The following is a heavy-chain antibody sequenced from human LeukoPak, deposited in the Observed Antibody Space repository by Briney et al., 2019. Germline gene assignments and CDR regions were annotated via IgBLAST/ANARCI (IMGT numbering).Heavy chain of an antibody. D-gene: IGHD3-10*01. V-gene: IGHV1-18*01. CDR1: GYTFTSYG. J-gene: IGHJ6*02. CDR2: ISAYNGNT. CDR3: ARYYYGSGSYYNLGYYYGMDV. Sequence: GASVKVSCKASGYTFTSYGISWVRQAPGQGLEWMGWISAYNGNTNYAQKLQGRVTMTTDTSTSTAYMELRSLRSDDTAVYYCARYYYGSGSYYNLGYYYGMDVWGQGTTVTVSS.